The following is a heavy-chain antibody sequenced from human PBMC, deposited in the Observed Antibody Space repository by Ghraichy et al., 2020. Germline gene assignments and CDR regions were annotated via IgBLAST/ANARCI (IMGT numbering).Heavy chain of an antibody. V-gene: IGHV4-59*01. J-gene: IGHJ4*02. Sequence: SETLSLTCTVSGGSIENYYWSWIRQPPGKGLEWIGYVHYSGSTNFNPYNPSLKSRVSISLDASKNHFSMNLTSVTAADTAVYYCAGDRTTSGWGGEFDYWGRGTLVTVSS. CDR1: GGSIENYY. CDR2: VHYSGST. D-gene: IGHD6-19*01. CDR3: AGDRTTSGWGGEFDY.